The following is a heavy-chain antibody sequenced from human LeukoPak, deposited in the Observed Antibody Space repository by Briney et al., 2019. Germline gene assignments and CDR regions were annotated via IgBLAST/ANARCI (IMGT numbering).Heavy chain of an antibody. D-gene: IGHD3-16*01. CDR3: ARENGGWFDP. CDR2: INTAADT. J-gene: IGHJ5*02. Sequence: GGSLRLSCAASGCAFSNYDMLWVRQATGKGLEWVSAINTAADTYYPDSVKGRFTISRDNSKNTLYLQMNSLRAEDTAVYYCARENGGWFDPWGQGTLVTVSS. CDR1: GCAFSNYD. V-gene: IGHV3-13*04.